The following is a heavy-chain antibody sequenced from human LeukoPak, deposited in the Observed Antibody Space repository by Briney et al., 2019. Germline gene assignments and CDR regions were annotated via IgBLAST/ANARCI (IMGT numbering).Heavy chain of an antibody. J-gene: IGHJ4*02. CDR1: GGSISSGGYY. CDR3: ARDAHDYSNY. D-gene: IGHD4-11*01. CDR2: IYYSGST. V-gene: IGHV4-31*03. Sequence: SETLSLTCTVSGGSISSGGYYWSWIRQHPGKGLEWIGYIYYSGSTYYNPSLKSRVTISVDRSKNQFSLKLSSVTAADTAVYYCARDAHDYSNYWGQGTLVTVSS.